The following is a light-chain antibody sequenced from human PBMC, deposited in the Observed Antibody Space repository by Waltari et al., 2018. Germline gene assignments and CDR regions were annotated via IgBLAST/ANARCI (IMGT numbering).Light chain of an antibody. J-gene: IGLJ2*01. CDR1: SGHSSYT. V-gene: IGLV4-69*01. CDR3: QTWGTGIHVV. Sequence: QLVLTQSPSASASLGASVQLTCTLSSGHSSYTIAWHPPQSEKGPRYLMKVNSDGSHSKGDGIPDRFSGSSSGAERYLTISSLQSEDEGDYYCQTWGTGIHVVFGGGTKLTVL. CDR2: VNSDGSH.